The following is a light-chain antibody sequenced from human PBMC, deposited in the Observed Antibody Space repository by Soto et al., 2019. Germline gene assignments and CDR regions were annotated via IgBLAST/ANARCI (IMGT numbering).Light chain of an antibody. CDR1: QSVSSFY. Sequence: EIVLTQSPGTLSLSPGERATLSCRASQSVSSFYLAWYQQKPGQAPRLLIYGASSRATGIPDRFSGSGSGTDFTLANTRLEPEDFAVYYCQQYGSSPLYTFGQGTKLEIK. CDR3: QQYGSSPLYT. CDR2: GAS. J-gene: IGKJ2*01. V-gene: IGKV3-20*01.